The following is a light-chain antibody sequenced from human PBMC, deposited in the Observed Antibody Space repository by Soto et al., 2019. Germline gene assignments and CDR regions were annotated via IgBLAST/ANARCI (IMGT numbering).Light chain of an antibody. Sequence: QSALTQPASVSGSPGQSITISCTGTSSDVGRYKYVSWYQHHPGKAPKLIIYEVSNRPSGVSTRFSGSKSGNTASLTISGLQAEDEADYYCSSYTSRSTKVFGGGTKVTVL. CDR3: SSYTSRSTKV. J-gene: IGLJ2*01. CDR2: EVS. V-gene: IGLV2-14*01. CDR1: SSDVGRYKY.